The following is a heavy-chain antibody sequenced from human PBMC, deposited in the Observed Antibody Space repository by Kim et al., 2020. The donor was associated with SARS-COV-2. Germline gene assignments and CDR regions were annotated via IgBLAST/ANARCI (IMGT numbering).Heavy chain of an antibody. J-gene: IGHJ5*02. CDR1: GFRVSTYG. D-gene: IGHD6-13*01. V-gene: IGHV3-30*03. Sequence: GGSLRLSCAASGFRVSTYGMHWVRQAPGKGLEWVAMISHDGRAQYYLDAGKGRFTISRDICKNTLYLVMNSLTPEDTAFDHCARDYGSNSWYNYFDLWGQGTLVTVSS. CDR3: ARDYGSNSWYNYFDL. CDR2: ISHDGRAQ.